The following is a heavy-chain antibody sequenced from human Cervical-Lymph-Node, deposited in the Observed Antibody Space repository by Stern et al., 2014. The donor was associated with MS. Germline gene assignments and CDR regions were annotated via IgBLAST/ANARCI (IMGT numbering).Heavy chain of an antibody. CDR2: IYYSGST. CDR3: AREAKVGAPFDY. Sequence: QLQLQESGPGLVKPSQTLSLTCTVSGRSISSGGYYWSWIRQHPGKGLEWIGYIYYSGSTYYNPSLKSRVTISVDTSKNQFSLKLSSVTAADTAVYYCAREAKVGAPFDYWGQGTLVTVSS. CDR1: GRSISSGGYY. V-gene: IGHV4-31*03. D-gene: IGHD1-26*01. J-gene: IGHJ4*02.